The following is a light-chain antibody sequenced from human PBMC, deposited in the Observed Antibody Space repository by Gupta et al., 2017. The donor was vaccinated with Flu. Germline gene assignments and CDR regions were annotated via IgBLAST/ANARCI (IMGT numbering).Light chain of an antibody. J-gene: IGLJ1*01. CDR2: EVR. CDR1: GGGVGSDKY. Sequence: RNKSFTVTGGGVGSDKYVFYYHMYPPNAPILVVYEVRWRPSHVSRRFSGSKSGNTAAPTISGLRAEDGADYCCSSYTTADTLVFGSGTTVTVV. CDR3: SSYTTADTLV. V-gene: IGLV2-14*01.